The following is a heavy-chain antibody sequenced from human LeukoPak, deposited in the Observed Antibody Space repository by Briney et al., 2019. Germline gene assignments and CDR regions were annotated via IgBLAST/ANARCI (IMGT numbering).Heavy chain of an antibody. CDR2: IKRKTDGGTT. Sequence: GSLRLSCAASGFTFSNARMSWVRQAPGKGLEWVGRIKRKTDGGTTDYAAPVKGRFTISRDDSKNTLYLQMNSLKTEDTAVYYCTTLEDIVVVPAAPGVWGQGTLVTVSS. D-gene: IGHD2-2*01. J-gene: IGHJ4*02. CDR3: TTLEDIVVVPAAPGV. V-gene: IGHV3-15*01. CDR1: GFTFSNAR.